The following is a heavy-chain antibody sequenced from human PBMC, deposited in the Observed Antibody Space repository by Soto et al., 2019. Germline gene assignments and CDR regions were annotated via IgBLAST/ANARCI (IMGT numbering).Heavy chain of an antibody. CDR1: GFTFSSYA. Sequence: QVQLVESGGGVVQPGRSLRLSCAASGFTFSSYAMHWVRQAPGKGLEWVAVISYDGSNKYYADSVKGRFTISRDNSKNTLYLQMDSLRGEDTAVYYCAREWKLESNWEVYYYYGMDVWGQGTTVTVSS. CDR3: AREWKLESNWEVYYYYGMDV. J-gene: IGHJ6*02. V-gene: IGHV3-30-3*01. D-gene: IGHD7-27*01. CDR2: ISYDGSNK.